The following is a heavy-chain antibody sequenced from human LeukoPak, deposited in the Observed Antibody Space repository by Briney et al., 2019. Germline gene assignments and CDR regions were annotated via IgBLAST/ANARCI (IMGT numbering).Heavy chain of an antibody. V-gene: IGHV4-30-2*01. CDR2: IYHSGST. D-gene: IGHD2-2*01. J-gene: IGHJ6*04. Sequence: SETLSLTCAVSGGSISSGGYFWSWIRQPPGKGLEWIGYIYHSGSTYYNPSLKSRVTISVDRSKNQFSLKLSSVTAADTAVYYCARVGCSSTSCYYGMDVWGKGTTVTVSS. CDR1: GGSISSGGYF. CDR3: ARVGCSSTSCYYGMDV.